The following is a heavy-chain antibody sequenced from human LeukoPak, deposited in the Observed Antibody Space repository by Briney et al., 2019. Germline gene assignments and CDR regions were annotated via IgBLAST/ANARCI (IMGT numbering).Heavy chain of an antibody. CDR1: GYSISSGYY. CDR3: ARDVHIYGNAFGV. Sequence: PSETLSLTCTVSGYSISSGYYWGWIRQPPGKGLGWIGSIYHSGSTYYNPSLKSRVTISVDTSTNQFSLKLSSVTASDTAMYYCARDVHIYGNAFGVWGQGTMVTVSS. CDR2: IYHSGST. V-gene: IGHV4-38-2*02. J-gene: IGHJ3*01. D-gene: IGHD1-1*01.